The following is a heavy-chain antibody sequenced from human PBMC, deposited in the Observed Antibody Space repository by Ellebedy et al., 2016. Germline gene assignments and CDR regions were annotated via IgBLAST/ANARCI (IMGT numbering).Heavy chain of an antibody. J-gene: IGHJ4*02. V-gene: IGHV3-23*01. Sequence: GESLKISXGASGFSFNTFFMSWVRQAPGRGLEWVATISAKGDKRDLADSVQGRFTISRDNFRNTLHLQMSNLRGEDTAVYYCRQGHYADYWGQGTLVTVSS. D-gene: IGHD2-2*01. CDR3: RQGHYADY. CDR2: ISAKGDKR. CDR1: GFSFNTFF.